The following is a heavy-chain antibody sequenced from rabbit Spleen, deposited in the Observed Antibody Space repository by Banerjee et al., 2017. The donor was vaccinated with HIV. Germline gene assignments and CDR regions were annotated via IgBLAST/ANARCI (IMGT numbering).Heavy chain of an antibody. CDR1: GFSFSSSD. CDR2: IDPVFGNT. CDR3: VRSGAGPSYDNWYLAL. J-gene: IGHJ4*01. V-gene: IGHV1S47*01. Sequence: QQQLEESGGGLVQPEGSLALTCKASGFSFSSSDYICWVRQAPGKGPEWIAYIDPVFGNTYYASWVNGRFTISSHNAQNTLYLQLNSLTAADTATYFCVRSGAGPSYDNWYLALWGPGTLVT. D-gene: IGHD8-1*01.